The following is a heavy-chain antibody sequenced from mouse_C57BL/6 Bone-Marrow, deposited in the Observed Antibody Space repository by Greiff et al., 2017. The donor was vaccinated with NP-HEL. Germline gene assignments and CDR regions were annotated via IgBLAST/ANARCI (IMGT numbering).Heavy chain of an antibody. V-gene: IGHV14-4*01. CDR3: TRYYGSRLYYYAMDY. Sequence: VQLQQSGAELVRPGASVKLSCTASGFNIKDDYMHWVKQRPEQGLEWIGWIDPENGDTEYASKFQGKATITADTSSNTAYLALSSLTSEDTAVSYCTRYYGSRLYYYAMDYWGQGTSVTVSS. J-gene: IGHJ4*01. CDR2: IDPENGDT. D-gene: IGHD1-1*01. CDR1: GFNIKDDY.